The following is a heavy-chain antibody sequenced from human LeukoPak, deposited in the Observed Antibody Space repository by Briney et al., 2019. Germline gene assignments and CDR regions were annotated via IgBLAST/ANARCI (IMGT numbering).Heavy chain of an antibody. CDR2: ISAYNGNT. Sequence: GASVKVSCEASGYTFTSYGISWVRQAPGQGLEWMGWISAYNGNTNYAQKLQGRVTMTTDTSTSTAYMELRSLRSDDTAVYYCARDLGFYGGNSNYFDYWGQGTLVTVSS. J-gene: IGHJ4*02. CDR1: GYTFTSYG. D-gene: IGHD4-23*01. V-gene: IGHV1-18*01. CDR3: ARDLGFYGGNSNYFDY.